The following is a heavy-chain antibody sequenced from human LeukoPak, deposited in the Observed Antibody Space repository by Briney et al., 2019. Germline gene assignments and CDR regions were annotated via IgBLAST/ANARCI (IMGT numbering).Heavy chain of an antibody. CDR3: AATPGIAVFDY. D-gene: IGHD6-19*01. J-gene: IGHJ4*02. CDR1: GFTVSSNY. CDR2: IYSGGCT. Sequence: GGSLRLSCAASGFTVSSNYMSWVRQAPGKGLEWVSVIYSGGCTYYADSVKGRFTISRDNSKNTLYLQMNSLRAEDTAVYYCAATPGIAVFDYWGQGTLVTVSS. V-gene: IGHV3-66*02.